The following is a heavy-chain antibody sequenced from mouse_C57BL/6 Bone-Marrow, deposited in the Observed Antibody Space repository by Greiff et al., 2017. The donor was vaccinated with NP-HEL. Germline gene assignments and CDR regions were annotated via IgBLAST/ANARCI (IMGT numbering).Heavy chain of an antibody. CDR3: TREDYYGKFAY. V-gene: IGHV5-9-1*02. CDR1: GFTFSSYA. J-gene: IGHJ3*01. D-gene: IGHD1-1*01. CDR2: ISSGGDYI. Sequence: EVKLVESGEGLVKPGGSLKLSCAASGFTFSSYAMSWVRQTPEKRLEWVAYISSGGDYIYYADTVKGRFTISRDNARNTLYLQMSSLKSEDTAMYYCTREDYYGKFAYWGQGTLVTVSA.